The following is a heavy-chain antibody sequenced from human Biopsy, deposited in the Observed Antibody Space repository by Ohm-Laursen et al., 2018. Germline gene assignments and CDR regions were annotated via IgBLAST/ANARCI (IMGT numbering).Heavy chain of an antibody. CDR3: ARDLAVAGPGVYYFDH. J-gene: IGHJ4*02. V-gene: IGHV3-66*01. D-gene: IGHD6-19*01. CDR2: IYSAGSP. CDR1: GLSVSSNY. Sequence: GSLRLSCTASGLSVSSNYISWVRQAPGKGLEWVSGIYSAGSPHYADSVRGRFTISRDNSKGMVFLQMNSLRAEDTAVYYCARDLAVAGPGVYYFDHWGQGTPVTVSS.